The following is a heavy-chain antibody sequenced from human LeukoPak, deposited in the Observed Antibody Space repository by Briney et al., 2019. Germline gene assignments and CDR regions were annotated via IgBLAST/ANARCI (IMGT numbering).Heavy chain of an antibody. CDR1: GFTVSSNY. Sequence: HPGGSLRLSCAASGFTVSSNYMSWVRQAPGKGLEWVSVIYSGGSTYYADSVKGRFTISRDNSKNTLYLQMNSLRAEDTAVYYCAKDRGTGRYYYMDVWGKGTTVTVSS. J-gene: IGHJ6*03. CDR2: IYSGGST. V-gene: IGHV3-53*05. CDR3: AKDRGTGRYYYMDV. D-gene: IGHD3-10*01.